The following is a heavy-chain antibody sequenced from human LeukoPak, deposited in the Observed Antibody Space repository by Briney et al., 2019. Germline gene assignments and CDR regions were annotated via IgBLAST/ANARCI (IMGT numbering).Heavy chain of an antibody. D-gene: IGHD5-18*01. CDR1: GFTFSSSS. V-gene: IGHV3-23*01. CDR3: AKCPTRGYSYGYLDY. J-gene: IGHJ4*02. CDR2: LTGSGGST. Sequence: SGGSLRLSCAASGFTFSSSSMSWVRQAPGKGLEWVPALTGSGGSTYYADSVKGRFTISRDNSKKTLYLQMNSLRAEDTAVYYCAKCPTRGYSYGYLDYWGQGTLVTVSS.